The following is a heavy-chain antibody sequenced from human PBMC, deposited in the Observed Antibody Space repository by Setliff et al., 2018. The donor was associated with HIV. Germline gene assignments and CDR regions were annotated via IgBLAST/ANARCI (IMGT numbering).Heavy chain of an antibody. J-gene: IGHJ6*03. CDR1: GGSISSSSFY. V-gene: IGHV4-39*02. CDR3: AGNQNWNGYAFPYIDV. CDR2: IYYNTRT. D-gene: IGHD3-3*01. Sequence: SETLSLTCNVSGGSISSSSFYWACLRQPPGKEPEWIASIYYNTRTYYNLSLRSRVTISVDTSKNLFSLKMTSVTAADTAVYYCAGNQNWNGYAFPYIDVWGKGTTGTVSS.